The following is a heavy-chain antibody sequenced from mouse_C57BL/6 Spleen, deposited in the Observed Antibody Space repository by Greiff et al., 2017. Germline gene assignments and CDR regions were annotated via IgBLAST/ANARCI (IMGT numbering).Heavy chain of an antibody. CDR3: ARRTTVVAAPSY. CDR2: IYPGSGST. Sequence: QVQLQQPGAELVKPGASVKMSCKASGYTFTSYWITWVKQRPGQGLEWIGDIYPGSGSTNYNEKFKSKATLTVDTSSSTAYMQLSSLTSADSAVYYCARRTTVVAAPSYWGQGTTLTVSS. J-gene: IGHJ2*01. CDR1: GYTFTSYW. D-gene: IGHD1-1*01. V-gene: IGHV1-55*01.